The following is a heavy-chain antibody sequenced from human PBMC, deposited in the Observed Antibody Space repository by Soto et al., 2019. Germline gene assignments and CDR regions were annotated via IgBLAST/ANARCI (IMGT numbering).Heavy chain of an antibody. D-gene: IGHD1-1*01. CDR3: VVTQLTPQVDYYGMDV. CDR2: IDPSDSYT. J-gene: IGHJ6*02. CDR1: GYSFTSYW. Sequence: GESLKISCKTSGYSFTSYWISWVRQMPGKGLEWMGRIDPSDSYTNYSPSFQGHVTISADKSISTAYLQWSSLKASDTAMYYCVVTQLTPQVDYYGMDVWGQGTTVTVSS. V-gene: IGHV5-10-1*01.